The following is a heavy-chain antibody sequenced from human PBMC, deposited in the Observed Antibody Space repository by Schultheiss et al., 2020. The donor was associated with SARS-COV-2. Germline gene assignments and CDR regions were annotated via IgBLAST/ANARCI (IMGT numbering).Heavy chain of an antibody. D-gene: IGHD6-13*01. CDR3: ARVGLKQQLSY. Sequence: GGSLRLSCAASGFTFSSYGMHWVRQAPGKGLEWVAVIYSGGSTYYADSVKGRFTISRDNSKNTLYLQMNSLRAEDTAVYYCARVGLKQQLSYWGQGTLVTVSS. V-gene: IGHV3-NL1*01. CDR2: IYSGGST. J-gene: IGHJ4*02. CDR1: GFTFSSYG.